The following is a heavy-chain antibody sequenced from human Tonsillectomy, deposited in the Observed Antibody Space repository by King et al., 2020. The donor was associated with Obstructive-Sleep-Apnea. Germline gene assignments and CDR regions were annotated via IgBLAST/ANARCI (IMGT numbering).Heavy chain of an antibody. J-gene: IGHJ4*02. D-gene: IGHD6-19*01. V-gene: IGHV3-23*04. CDR1: GFTFSSYA. CDR2: ISGSGGST. Sequence: VQLVESGGGLVQPGGSLRLSCAASGFTFSSYAMSWVRQAPGKGLEWVSGISGSGGSTFYAESVKGRFTISRGNSKNTLYLQMNSLRAEDTAVYYCAKDRKNIAVAGTDLWGQGTLVTVSS. CDR3: AKDRKNIAVAGTDL.